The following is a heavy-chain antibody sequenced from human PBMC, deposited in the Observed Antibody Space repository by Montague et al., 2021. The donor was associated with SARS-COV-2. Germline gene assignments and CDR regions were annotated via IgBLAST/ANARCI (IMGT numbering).Heavy chain of an antibody. CDR1: GFTFNTHA. CDR2: ISGGGIST. V-gene: IGHV3-23*01. D-gene: IGHD5-24*01. J-gene: IGHJ4*02. CDR3: AKDQHGYNKPIDS. Sequence: SLRLSCAASGFTFNTHAMNWVRQAPGRGLEWVSTISGGGISTYYADSVQGRFTISRDNSRDTLYLQMTSLRAEDTAVYYCAKDQHGYNKPIDSWGRGTLVTVSS.